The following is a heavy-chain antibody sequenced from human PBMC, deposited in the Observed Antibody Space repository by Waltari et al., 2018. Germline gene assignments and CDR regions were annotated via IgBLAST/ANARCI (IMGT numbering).Heavy chain of an antibody. J-gene: IGHJ4*02. CDR3: ATTEMVRGVIGPRPYDY. Sequence: QVQLVQSGAEVKKPGASVKVSCTASGYTCTSYDIHWVRQATGHGLEWMGWMNPNSGNTGYAQKFQGRVTMTRNTSISTAYMELSSLRSEDTAVYYCATTEMVRGVIGPRPYDYWGQGTLVTVSS. D-gene: IGHD3-10*01. CDR1: GYTCTSYD. V-gene: IGHV1-8*01. CDR2: MNPNSGNT.